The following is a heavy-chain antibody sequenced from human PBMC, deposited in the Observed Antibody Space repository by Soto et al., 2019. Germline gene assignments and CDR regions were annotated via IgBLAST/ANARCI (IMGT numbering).Heavy chain of an antibody. D-gene: IGHD3-16*01. CDR3: AVGALEVPHDAFDI. Sequence: GGSLRLSCAASGFTFSSYSMNWVRQAPGKGLEWVSYISSSSSTIYYADSVKGRFTISRDNAKNSLYLQMNSLRDEDTAVYYCAVGALEVPHDAFDIWGQGTMVTVSS. CDR1: GFTFSSYS. CDR2: ISSSSSTI. J-gene: IGHJ3*02. V-gene: IGHV3-48*02.